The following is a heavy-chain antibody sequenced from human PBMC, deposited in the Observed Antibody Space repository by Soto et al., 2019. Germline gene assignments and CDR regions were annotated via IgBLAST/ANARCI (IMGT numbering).Heavy chain of an antibody. J-gene: IGHJ4*02. V-gene: IGHV3-30-3*01. CDR2: ISYDGSNK. D-gene: IGHD2-8*01. Sequence: PGGSLRLSCAASGFTFSSYAMHWVRQAPGKGLEWVAVISYDGSNKYYADSVKGRFTISRDNSKNTLYLQMNSLRAEDTAVYYCARDLRYCTNGVCYGERDFDYWGQGTLVTVSS. CDR1: GFTFSSYA. CDR3: ARDLRYCTNGVCYGERDFDY.